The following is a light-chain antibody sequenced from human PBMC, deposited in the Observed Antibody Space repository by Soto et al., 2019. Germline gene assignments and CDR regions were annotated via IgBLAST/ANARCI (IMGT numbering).Light chain of an antibody. CDR3: QSYDSSLSGVL. V-gene: IGLV1-40*01. CDR1: SSNIGAGYD. CDR2: GNI. J-gene: IGLJ3*02. Sequence: QSVLTQPPSVSGAPGQRVTISCTGSSSNIGAGYDVHWYQQLPGTAPNLRIYGNINRASGVPDRFSGSKAGTSASLAMSGLQAEDEADYYCQSYDSSLSGVLFGGGTKLTVL.